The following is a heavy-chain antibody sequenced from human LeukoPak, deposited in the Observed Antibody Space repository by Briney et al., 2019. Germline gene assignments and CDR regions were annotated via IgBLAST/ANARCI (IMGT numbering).Heavy chain of an antibody. CDR2: IYYSGST. V-gene: IGHV4-59*01. CDR1: GGSISSYY. J-gene: IGHJ3*02. Sequence: SETLPLTCTVSGGSISSYYWSWIRQPPGKGLEWIGYIYYSGSTNYNPSLKSRVTMSVDSSKNLFSLKLSSVTAADTAVYYCATRRNEAFDIWGQGTLVTVSA. CDR3: ATRRNEAFDI.